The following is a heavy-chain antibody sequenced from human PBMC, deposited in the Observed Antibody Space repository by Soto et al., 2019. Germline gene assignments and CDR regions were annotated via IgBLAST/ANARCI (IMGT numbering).Heavy chain of an antibody. CDR1: GFTFSAYG. V-gene: IGHV3-30*03. J-gene: IGHJ4*02. D-gene: IGHD6-13*01. CDR2: ISYDGSNE. Sequence: QVQLVESGGGVVQPGRSLRLSCAASGFTFSAYGMHWVRQAPGKGLEWVAFISYDGSNEYYADSVKGRFTISRDNSKNTLYLQMNTLRAEDTAVHYSAAGYSSSWYDGWYFDYWGQGTLVTVSS. CDR3: AAGYSSSWYDGWYFDY.